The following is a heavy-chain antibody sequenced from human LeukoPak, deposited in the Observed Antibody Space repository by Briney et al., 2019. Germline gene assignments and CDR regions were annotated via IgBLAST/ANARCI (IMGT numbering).Heavy chain of an antibody. CDR2: IYSGGST. Sequence: GGSLRLSCAASGFTFSSYWMSWVRQAPGKGLEWVSVIYSGGSTYYTDSVKGRFTISRDNSKNTLHLQMNSLRAEDTAVYYCARAWVYYYGMDVWGQGTTVTVSS. CDR1: GFTFSSYW. V-gene: IGHV3-53*01. CDR3: ARAWVYYYGMDV. J-gene: IGHJ6*02. D-gene: IGHD7-27*01.